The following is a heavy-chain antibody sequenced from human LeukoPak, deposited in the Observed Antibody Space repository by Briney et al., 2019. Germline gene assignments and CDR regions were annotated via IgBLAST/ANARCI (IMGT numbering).Heavy chain of an antibody. CDR3: AREEDHYYDSSGYRSY. D-gene: IGHD3-22*01. CDR2: IIPILGIA. CDR1: GGTFSSYT. J-gene: IGHJ4*02. V-gene: IGHV1-69*04. Sequence: PMASVKVSCKASGGTFSSYTISWVRQAPGQGLEWMGRIIPILGIANYAQKFQGRVTITADKSTSTAYMELSSLRSEDTAVYYCAREEDHYYDSSGYRSYWGQGTLVTVSS.